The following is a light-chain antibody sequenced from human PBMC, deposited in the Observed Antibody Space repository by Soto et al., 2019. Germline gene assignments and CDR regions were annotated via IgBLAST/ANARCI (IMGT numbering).Light chain of an antibody. Sequence: QSALTQPASVSGSPGQSITISCTGTSSDVGGYNYVSWYQQHPGKAPKLMIYEVSNRPSGVSNRFSGSKSGNTASLTISGLQAEDEADYYFSSYTSSSPGVFGTGTKLTVL. CDR3: SSYTSSSPGV. V-gene: IGLV2-14*01. CDR2: EVS. CDR1: SSDVGGYNY. J-gene: IGLJ1*01.